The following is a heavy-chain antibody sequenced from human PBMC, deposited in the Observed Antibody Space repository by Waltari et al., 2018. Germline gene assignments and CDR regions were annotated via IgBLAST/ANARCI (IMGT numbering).Heavy chain of an antibody. Sequence: QMQMQESGPGLVKPSETLSVTCTVSGESMRSGDWWSWVRQSPEKGLEWIGKIQLSGRKNYNPSFESRVSISVDPSSNQFSLRMTSTTAADTAVYYCARDRGRGIYLDSWGRGTLVTVSA. CDR3: ARDRGRGIYLDS. J-gene: IGHJ4*02. V-gene: IGHV4-4*02. CDR1: GESMRSGDW. D-gene: IGHD2-15*01. CDR2: IQLSGRK.